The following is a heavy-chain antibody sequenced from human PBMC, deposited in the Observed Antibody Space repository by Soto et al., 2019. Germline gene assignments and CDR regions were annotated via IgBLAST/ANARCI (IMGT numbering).Heavy chain of an antibody. J-gene: IGHJ3*02. V-gene: IGHV1-2*04. CDR1: GYTFTGYY. CDR3: ARGPSYDLLGDAFDI. D-gene: IGHD5-18*01. Sequence: QVQLVQSGAEVKKPGGSVKVSCKASGYTFTGYYMHWVRQAPGQGLEWMGWNNPNSGGTNYAQKFQGWVTMTRDTSVSTAYMELSRLRSDDTAVYYCARGPSYDLLGDAFDIWGQGTMVTVSS. CDR2: NNPNSGGT.